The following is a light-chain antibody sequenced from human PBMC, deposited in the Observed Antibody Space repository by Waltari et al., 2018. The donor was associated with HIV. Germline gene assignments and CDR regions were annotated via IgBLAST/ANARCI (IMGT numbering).Light chain of an antibody. J-gene: IGLJ3*02. CDR3: ATWDDSLNGRV. Sequence: QSVLTQPPSASGTPGQRVTISCSGAASNLVVNTVNWYQPLPGTAPKLLIYKSDQRPSGVPDRFSGSKSDTSASLAISCLQSEDEADYYCATWDDSLNGRVFGGGTKLTVL. CDR2: KSD. V-gene: IGLV1-44*01. CDR1: ASNLVVNT.